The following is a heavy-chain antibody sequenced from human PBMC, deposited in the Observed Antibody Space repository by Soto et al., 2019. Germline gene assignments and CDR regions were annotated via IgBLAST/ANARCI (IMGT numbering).Heavy chain of an antibody. CDR1: GGSIRSVGYY. V-gene: IGHV4-31*03. CDR3: ESMDYDNTYNWFHX. J-gene: IGHJ5*02. CDR2: IYYSGST. Sequence: SETLSLTCTVSGGSIRSVGYYWSWIRQHPGTGVEVVGYIYYSGSTYYTTSLTSRVTISVDTSKNQFSLKLSSVTASDTAVYYCESMDYDNTYNWFHXWGQGTLVTVSX. D-gene: IGHD3-22*01.